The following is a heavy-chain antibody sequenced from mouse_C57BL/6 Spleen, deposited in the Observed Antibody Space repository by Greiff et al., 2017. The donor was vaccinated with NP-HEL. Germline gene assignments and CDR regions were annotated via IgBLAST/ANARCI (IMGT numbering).Heavy chain of an antibody. CDR1: GYTFTSYW. Sequence: VQLQQPGAELVMPGASVKLSCKASGYTFTSYWMHWVKQRPGQGLEWIGEIDTSDSYTNYNQKFKGKSTLTVDKSSSTAYMQLSSLTSEDSSVYYCARGGGYDEAWFAYWGQGTLVTVSA. CDR3: ARGGGYDEAWFAY. CDR2: IDTSDSYT. D-gene: IGHD2-2*01. J-gene: IGHJ3*01. V-gene: IGHV1-69*01.